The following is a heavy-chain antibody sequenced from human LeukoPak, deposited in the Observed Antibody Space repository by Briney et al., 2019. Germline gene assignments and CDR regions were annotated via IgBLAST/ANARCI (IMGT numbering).Heavy chain of an antibody. CDR3: ARSLYDSDTGGVYYFDY. CDR2: IYYSGST. V-gene: IGHV4-59*12. Sequence: ASETLSLTCTVSGGSISSYYWSWIRQPPGKGLEWIGYIYYSGSTNYNPSLKSRVTISVDKSKNQFSLKLSSVTAADTAVYYCARSLYDSDTGGVYYFDYWGQGTLVTVSS. CDR1: GGSISSYY. J-gene: IGHJ4*02. D-gene: IGHD3-22*01.